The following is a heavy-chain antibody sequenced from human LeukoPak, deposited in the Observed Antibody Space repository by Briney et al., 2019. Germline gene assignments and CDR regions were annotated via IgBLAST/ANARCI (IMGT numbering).Heavy chain of an antibody. CDR2: IYSGGNT. CDR3: AKFGLAGSGRYHDAFDI. J-gene: IGHJ3*02. CDR1: GFTVSINY. V-gene: IGHV3-53*01. Sequence: GGSLRLSCAASGFTVSINYMSWVRQAPGKGLEWVSVIYSGGNTYYADSVKGRFTISRDNSKNTVYLQMNSLRAEDTAVYYCAKFGLAGSGRYHDAFDIWGQGTMVTVSS. D-gene: IGHD3-10*01.